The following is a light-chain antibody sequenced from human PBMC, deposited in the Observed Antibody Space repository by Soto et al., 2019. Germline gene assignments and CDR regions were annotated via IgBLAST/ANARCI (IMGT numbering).Light chain of an antibody. CDR1: SSDIGGYNY. Sequence: QSVLTQPASVSGSPGQSITIPCTGTSSDIGGYNYVSWYQQHPGKAPKLMIFDVSYRPSVISDRFSGSKSGNTASLTISGLQPEDEADYYCSSYGASSTLFGGGTKLTVL. J-gene: IGLJ2*01. CDR2: DVS. V-gene: IGLV2-14*03. CDR3: SSYGASSTL.